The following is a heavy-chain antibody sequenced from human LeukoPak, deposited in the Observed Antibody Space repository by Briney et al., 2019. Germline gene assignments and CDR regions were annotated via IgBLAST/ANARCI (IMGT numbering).Heavy chain of an antibody. V-gene: IGHV3-21*01. CDR2: ISSSSSYI. CDR1: GFTFSSYS. CDR3: AKDLGSSWYYYGMDV. D-gene: IGHD6-13*01. J-gene: IGHJ6*02. Sequence: GGSLRPSCAASGFTFSSYSMNWVRQAPGKGLEWVSSISSSSSYIYYADSVKGRFTISRDNAKNSLYLQMNSLRAEDTAVYYCAKDLGSSWYYYGMDVWGQGTTVTVSS.